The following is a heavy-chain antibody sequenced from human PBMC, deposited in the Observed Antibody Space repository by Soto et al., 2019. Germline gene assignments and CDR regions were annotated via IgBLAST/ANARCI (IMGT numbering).Heavy chain of an antibody. Sequence: RASVKVSCKASGYTFTSYAMHWVRQAPGQRLEWMGWINAGNGNTKYSQKFQGRVTITRDTSASTAYMELSSLRSEDTAVYYCATSRSYYYDSSGYDAPFDYWRQGTLVTVSS. CDR3: ATSRSYYYDSSGYDAPFDY. D-gene: IGHD3-22*01. CDR1: GYTFTSYA. J-gene: IGHJ4*02. V-gene: IGHV1-3*01. CDR2: INAGNGNT.